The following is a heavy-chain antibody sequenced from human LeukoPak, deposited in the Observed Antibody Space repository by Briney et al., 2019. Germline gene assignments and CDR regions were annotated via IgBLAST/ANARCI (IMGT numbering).Heavy chain of an antibody. CDR2: ISGSGGST. V-gene: IGHV3-23*01. CDR1: GFTFSSYA. Sequence: PGGSLRLSCAASGFTFSSYAMGWVRQAPGKGLEWVSAISGSGGSTYYADSVKGRFTISRDNSKNTLYLQMNSLRAEDTAVYYCAKDNRLVVDITSWFDPWGQGTLVTVSS. D-gene: IGHD3-22*01. J-gene: IGHJ5*02. CDR3: AKDNRLVVDITSWFDP.